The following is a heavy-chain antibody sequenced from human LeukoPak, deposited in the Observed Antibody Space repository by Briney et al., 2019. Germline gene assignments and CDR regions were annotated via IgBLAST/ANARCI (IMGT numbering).Heavy chain of an antibody. D-gene: IGHD3-3*01. J-gene: IGHJ6*03. V-gene: IGHV3-74*01. CDR1: GFTFSSYW. CDR2: IHSDGSST. Sequence: PGGSLRLSCAASGFTFSSYWMHWVRQAPGKGLVWVSRIHSDGSSTSYADSVKGRFTISRDNAKNTLYLQMNSLRAEDTAVYYCARTYYDFWSGGYYYYYYMDVWGKGTTVTVSS. CDR3: ARTYYDFWSGGYYYYYYMDV.